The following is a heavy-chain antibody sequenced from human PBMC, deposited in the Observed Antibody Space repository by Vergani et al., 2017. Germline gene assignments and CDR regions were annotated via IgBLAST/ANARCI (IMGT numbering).Heavy chain of an antibody. V-gene: IGHV5-51*03. CDR3: AKTHDFSSLYSSYNWFDP. CDR2: IYAGDSDV. D-gene: IGHD3-3*01. CDR1: GYSITNYW. Sequence: EVQLVQSGAEVKKPGESLKISCQGSGYSITNYWIAWVRQRPGKGLEWMGIIYAGDSDVRYSPSFQGQVTMSVDKSLSTAYLQWSSLKASDTATYYCAKTHDFSSLYSSYNWFDPWGQGTQVTASS. J-gene: IGHJ5*02.